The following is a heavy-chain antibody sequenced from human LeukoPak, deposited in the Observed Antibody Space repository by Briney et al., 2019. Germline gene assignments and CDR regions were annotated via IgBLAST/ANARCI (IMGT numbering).Heavy chain of an antibody. D-gene: IGHD3-10*01. Sequence: SETLSLTCTVSGGSISSYYWSWIRQPPGKGLEWIGYIYYSGSTNYNPSLKSRVTISVDTSKNQFSLKLSSVTAADTAVYYCARHSSNYGSGSPATFQHWGQGTLVTVSS. V-gene: IGHV4-59*08. CDR3: ARHSSNYGSGSPATFQH. J-gene: IGHJ1*01. CDR2: IYYSGST. CDR1: GGSISSYY.